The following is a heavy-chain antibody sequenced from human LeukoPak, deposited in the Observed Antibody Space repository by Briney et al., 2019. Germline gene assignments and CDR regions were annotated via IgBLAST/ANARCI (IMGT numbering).Heavy chain of an antibody. J-gene: IGHJ4*02. CDR1: GGSFSGYY. D-gene: IGHD1-26*01. Sequence: SETLSLTCAVYGGSFSGYYWSWIRQPPGKGLEWIGEINHSGSTNYNPSLKSRVTISVDTSKNQFSLKLSSVTAADTAVYYCARVGAEPSPFDYWGQGTLVTVSS. V-gene: IGHV4-34*01. CDR3: ARVGAEPSPFDY. CDR2: INHSGST.